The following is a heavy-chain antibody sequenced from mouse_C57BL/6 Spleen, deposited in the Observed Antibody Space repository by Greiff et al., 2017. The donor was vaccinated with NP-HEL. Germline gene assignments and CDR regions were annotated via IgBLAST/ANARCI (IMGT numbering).Heavy chain of an antibody. Sequence: VQLQQSVAELVRPGASVKLSCTASGFNIKNTYMHWVKQRPEQGLEWIGRIDPANGNTKYAPKFQGKATLTADTSSNTAYLQLSSLTSEDTAIYYCASVDNWDHWYFDVWGTGTTVTVSS. J-gene: IGHJ1*03. CDR1: GFNIKNTY. CDR2: IDPANGNT. V-gene: IGHV14-3*01. CDR3: ASVDNWDHWYFDV. D-gene: IGHD4-1*02.